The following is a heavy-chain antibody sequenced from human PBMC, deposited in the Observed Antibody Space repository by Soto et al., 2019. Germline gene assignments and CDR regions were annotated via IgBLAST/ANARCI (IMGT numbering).Heavy chain of an antibody. Sequence: SETLSLTCIVSGGSISSYYWSWIRQPPGKGLEWIGYIYYESTNYNPSLKSRVIISVDTSRNQFSLRLSSVTAADTAVYYCARLGDYYQAFDYWGQGTLVTVSS. CDR3: ARLGDYYQAFDY. D-gene: IGHD3-22*01. CDR2: IYYEST. J-gene: IGHJ4*02. CDR1: GGSISSYY. V-gene: IGHV4-59*08.